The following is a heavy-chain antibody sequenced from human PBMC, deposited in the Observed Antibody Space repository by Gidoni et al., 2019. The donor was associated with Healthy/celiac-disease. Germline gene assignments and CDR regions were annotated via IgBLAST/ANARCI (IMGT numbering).Heavy chain of an antibody. CDR1: GFTFSRYW. J-gene: IGHJ5*02. V-gene: IGHV3-74*01. CDR3: GKGGGSWFDP. D-gene: IGHD3-16*01. CDR2: INSDGSST. Sequence: EVQLVESGGGLVQPGGSLRLSCAASGFTFSRYWMHWVRQAPGKGLVWVSRINSDGSSTSYADSVKGRFTISRDNAKNTLYLQMNSLRAEDTAVYYCGKGGGSWFDPWGQGTLVTVSS.